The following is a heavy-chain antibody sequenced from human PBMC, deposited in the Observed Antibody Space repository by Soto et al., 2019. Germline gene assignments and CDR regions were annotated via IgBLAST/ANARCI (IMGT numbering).Heavy chain of an antibody. CDR3: AKDPNYDILTGYYHDAFDI. Sequence: GRSLRLSCAASGFTFSSYAMSWVRQAPGKGLEWVSTISGSGGNSYYADSVKGRFTISRDNSKNTLYLQMNSLRAEDTAVYYCAKDPNYDILTGYYHDAFDIWGQGTMVTVSS. V-gene: IGHV3-23*01. J-gene: IGHJ3*02. D-gene: IGHD3-9*01. CDR2: ISGSGGNS. CDR1: GFTFSSYA.